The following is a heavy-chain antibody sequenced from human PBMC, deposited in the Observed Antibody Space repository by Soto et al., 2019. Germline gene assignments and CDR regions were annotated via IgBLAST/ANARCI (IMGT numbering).Heavy chain of an antibody. Sequence: PSETLSLTCTVSGGSISSYYWSWIRQPPGKGLEWVGCIYYSGATYSNPSLKRRVSLSLDTDQDPFSLKLASVSAADTAVYYCARMEAQGNLHEYFEYWGQGTLVTVSS. CDR2: IYYSGAT. CDR3: ARMEAQGNLHEYFEY. J-gene: IGHJ4*02. D-gene: IGHD3-3*01. CDR1: GGSISSYY. V-gene: IGHV4-59*12.